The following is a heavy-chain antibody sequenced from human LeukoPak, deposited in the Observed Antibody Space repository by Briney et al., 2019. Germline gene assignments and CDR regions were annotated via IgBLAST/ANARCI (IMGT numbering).Heavy chain of an antibody. CDR1: GXXFXSYW. CDR2: IYPGDSDT. D-gene: IGHD6-19*01. CDR3: ATRYSTGWYDAFDI. J-gene: IGHJ3*02. Sequence: GESLKISCKGSGXXFXSYWXGWXXQMPGXGLEWMXIIYPGDSDTRYSXSFQGKVTISADKSISTAYLQWSSLKASDTAMYYCATRYSTGWYDAFDIWGQGTMVTVSS. V-gene: IGHV5-51*01.